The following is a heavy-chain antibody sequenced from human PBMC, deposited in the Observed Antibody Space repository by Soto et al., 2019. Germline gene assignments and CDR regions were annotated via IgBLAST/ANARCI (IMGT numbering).Heavy chain of an antibody. J-gene: IGHJ4*02. V-gene: IGHV4-59*01. CDR1: GGSISSYY. D-gene: IGHD3-22*01. CDR2: IYYSGST. CDR3: ASTYYYDSSGYYMVWYFDY. Sequence: SETLSLTCTVSGGSISSYYWSWIRQPPGKGLERIGYIYYSGSTNYNPSLKSRVTISVDTSKNQFSLKLSSVTAADTAVYYCASTYYYDSSGYYMVWYFDYWGQGTLVTVSS.